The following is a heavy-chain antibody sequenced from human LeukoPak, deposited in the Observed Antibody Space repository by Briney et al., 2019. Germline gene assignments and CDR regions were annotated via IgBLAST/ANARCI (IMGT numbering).Heavy chain of an antibody. Sequence: PSETLSLTCAVSGGSISSSSYSWGWIRQLPANGLEWIGTIYYSGITYYNPSLKSRITISVDTSKDQFSLRLSSVTAADTAMYYCARNATSRSFDVWGQGTMVTVSS. D-gene: IGHD3-16*02. V-gene: IGHV4-39*01. CDR3: ARNATSRSFDV. J-gene: IGHJ3*01. CDR2: IYYSGIT. CDR1: GGSISSSSYS.